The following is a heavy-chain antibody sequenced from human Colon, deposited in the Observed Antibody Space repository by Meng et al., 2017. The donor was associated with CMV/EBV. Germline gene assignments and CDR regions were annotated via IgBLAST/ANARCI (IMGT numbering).Heavy chain of an antibody. CDR1: GFTFDGYG. D-gene: IGHD3-10*01. CDR3: ARDTRRPGYYFDY. J-gene: IGHJ4*02. Sequence: GESLKISCVASGFTFDGYGMGWVRQAPGKGLEWVSGTNWNGGSTDYADSVKGRFTISRDNAKNSLYLQMNSLRVEDTALYYCARDTRRPGYYFDYWGQGILVTVSS. CDR2: TNWNGGST. V-gene: IGHV3-20*04.